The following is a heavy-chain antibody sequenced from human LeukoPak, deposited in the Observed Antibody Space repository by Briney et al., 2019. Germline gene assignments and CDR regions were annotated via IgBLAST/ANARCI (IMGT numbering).Heavy chain of an antibody. D-gene: IGHD6-13*01. V-gene: IGHV5-51*01. CDR1: GYSFTNYW. J-gene: IGHJ4*02. CDR3: ARGELWQQLVDY. Sequence: GQSLPISCKGSGYSFTNYWNGWVRQMPGKGLEWMGIIYPGDSDTRYSPSFQGQVTISADKSISTAYLQWSSLKASDTAMYYCARGELWQQLVDYWGQGTLDTVTS. CDR2: IYPGDSDT.